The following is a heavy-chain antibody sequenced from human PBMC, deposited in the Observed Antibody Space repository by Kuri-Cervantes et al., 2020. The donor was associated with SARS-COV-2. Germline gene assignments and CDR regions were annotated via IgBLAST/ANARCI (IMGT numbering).Heavy chain of an antibody. CDR3: ARGRGYSYGFSNYYMDV. D-gene: IGHD5-18*01. CDR1: GGSISSYY. V-gene: IGHV4-59*12. CDR2: IYYSGST. Sequence: SETLSLTCTVSGGSISSYYWSWIRQPPGKGLEWIGYIYYSGSTNYNPSLKSRVTISVDTSKNQFSLKLSSVTAADTAVYYCARGRGYSYGFSNYYMDVWGKGTTVTVSS. J-gene: IGHJ6*03.